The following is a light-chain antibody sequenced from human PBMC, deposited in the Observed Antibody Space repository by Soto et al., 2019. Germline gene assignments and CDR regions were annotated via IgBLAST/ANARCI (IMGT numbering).Light chain of an antibody. V-gene: IGLV2-8*01. CDR3: SSYAGSNNV. Sequence: QSALTQPPSASGSPGQSVTISCTGTSSDVGGYNYVSWYQQHPGKAPKLMIYEVSKRPSGVPDRFSGSKSGNTASLTVSGLQADDEADYYCSSYAGSNNVFGSGTRVAGL. CDR1: SSDVGGYNY. CDR2: EVS. J-gene: IGLJ1*01.